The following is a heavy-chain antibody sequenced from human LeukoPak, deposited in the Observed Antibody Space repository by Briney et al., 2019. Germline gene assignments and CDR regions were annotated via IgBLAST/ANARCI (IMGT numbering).Heavy chain of an antibody. CDR2: ISTSGSRT. J-gene: IGHJ4*02. CDR3: ARDGRIQWELDY. Sequence: GGTLRLSCAASGFTFSTYGMSWVRQTPGKGLEWVSGISTSGSRTDYAASVKGRFTISRDISENTVYLQMNSLRADDTAVYYCARDGRIQWELDYWGQGILVTVSS. CDR1: GFTFSTYG. V-gene: IGHV3-23*01. D-gene: IGHD1-26*01.